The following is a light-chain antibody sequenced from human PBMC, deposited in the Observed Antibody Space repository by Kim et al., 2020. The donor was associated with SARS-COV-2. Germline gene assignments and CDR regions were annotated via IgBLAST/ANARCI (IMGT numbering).Light chain of an antibody. CDR2: GKN. V-gene: IGLV3-19*01. Sequence: SSELTQDPAVSVALGQTVRITCQGDSLRSYYASWYQQKPGQAPVLVIYGKNNRPSGIPDRFSGSSSGNTASLTITGAQAEDEADYYCNSRDSSGYHHYVF. CDR1: SLRSYY. CDR3: NSRDSSGYHHYV. J-gene: IGLJ1*01.